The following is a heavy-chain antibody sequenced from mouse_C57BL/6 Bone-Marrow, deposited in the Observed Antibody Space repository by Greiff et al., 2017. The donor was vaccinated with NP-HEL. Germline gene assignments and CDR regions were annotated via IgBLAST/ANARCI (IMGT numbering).Heavy chain of an antibody. J-gene: IGHJ2*01. V-gene: IGHV1-69*01. CDR1: GYTFTSYW. Sequence: QVQLQQPGAELVMPGASVKLSCKASGYTFTSYWMHWVKQRPGQGLEWIGEIDPSDSYTNYNQKFKGKSTLTVDKSSSTAYMQLSSLTSEDSAVYYCARRGLDYYGSSYPYYFDYWGQGTTHTVSS. CDR2: IDPSDSYT. CDR3: ARRGLDYYGSSYPYYFDY. D-gene: IGHD1-1*01.